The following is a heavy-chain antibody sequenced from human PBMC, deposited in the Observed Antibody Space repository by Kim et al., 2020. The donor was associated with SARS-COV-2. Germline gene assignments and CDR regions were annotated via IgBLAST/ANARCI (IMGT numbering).Heavy chain of an antibody. CDR3: ARDEGMIAVAPRIYYYYGMDV. D-gene: IGHD6-19*01. J-gene: IGHJ6*02. CDR1: GYTFTSYA. CDR2: INTNTGNP. Sequence: ASVKVSCKASGYTFTSYAMNWVRQAPGQGLEWMGWINTNTGNPTYAQGFTGRFVFSLDTSVSTAYLQISSLKAEDTAVYYCARDEGMIAVAPRIYYYYGMDVWGQGTTVTVSS. V-gene: IGHV7-4-1*02.